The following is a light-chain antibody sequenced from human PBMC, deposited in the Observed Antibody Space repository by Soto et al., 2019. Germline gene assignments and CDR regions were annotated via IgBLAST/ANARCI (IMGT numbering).Light chain of an antibody. CDR3: QQLNSLT. CDR1: QGISSY. J-gene: IGKJ4*01. V-gene: IGKV1-9*01. CDR2: AAS. Sequence: DIQLTQSPSFLSASVGDRATITCRASQGISSYLAWYQQKPGKAPKLLTYAASTLQRGAPARFCVSGSGTGFTLTISSLRPEDFATYFCQQLNSLTFGGGTKVEIK.